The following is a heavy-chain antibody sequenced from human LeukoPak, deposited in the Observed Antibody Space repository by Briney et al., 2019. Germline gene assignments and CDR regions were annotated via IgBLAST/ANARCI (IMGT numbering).Heavy chain of an antibody. Sequence: ASVKVSCKASGYTFTSYYMHWVRQAPGQGLEWMGIINPSGGSTRYAQKFQGRVTMTRDTSTRTVYMELSSLRSEDTAVYYCARDHLSQTYYYDSSGYFGYWGQGTLVTVSS. CDR1: GYTFTSYY. CDR2: INPSGGST. CDR3: ARDHLSQTYYYDSSGYFGY. V-gene: IGHV1-46*01. J-gene: IGHJ4*02. D-gene: IGHD3-22*01.